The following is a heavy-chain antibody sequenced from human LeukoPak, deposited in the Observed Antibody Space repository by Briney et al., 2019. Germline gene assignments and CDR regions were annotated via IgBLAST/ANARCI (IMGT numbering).Heavy chain of an antibody. D-gene: IGHD3-10*01. CDR3: ATDSYVSGSYYRLFY. CDR2: INSDGGTT. Sequence: GGSLRLSCGASGFTFGTYWMHWVRQAPGKGLVWVSGINSDGGTTTYADSVKGRFTISRDNAKNTLYLQMNNLSAEDTAIYYCATDSYVSGSYYRLFYWGQGTLVTVSS. J-gene: IGHJ4*02. CDR1: GFTFGTYW. V-gene: IGHV3-74*01.